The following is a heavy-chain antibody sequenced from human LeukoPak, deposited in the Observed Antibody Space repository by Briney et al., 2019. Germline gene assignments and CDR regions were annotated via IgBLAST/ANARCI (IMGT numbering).Heavy chain of an antibody. J-gene: IGHJ5*02. D-gene: IGHD2-2*01. Sequence: TGGSLRLSCAASGFTFSSYGMHWVRQAPGKGLEWVAFIRYDGSNKYYADSVKGRFTISRDNSKNTLYLQMNSLRAEDTAVYYCAKDLTLMPAATPHNWFDPWGQGTLVTVSS. CDR3: AKDLTLMPAATPHNWFDP. V-gene: IGHV3-30*02. CDR1: GFTFSSYG. CDR2: IRYDGSNK.